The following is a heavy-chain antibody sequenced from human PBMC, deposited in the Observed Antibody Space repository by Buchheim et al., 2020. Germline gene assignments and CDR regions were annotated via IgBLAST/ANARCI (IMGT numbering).Heavy chain of an antibody. Sequence: VQLVESGGGLVKPGGSLRLSCAASGFTFIRYWMSWVRQAPGKELEWVANINQDGSEKYYVYSVDGRFAISRDNAKNSLFLQMNSLRAEDTAVYYCAKFGISMIVAGNYWYFDLWGRGTL. CDR2: INQDGSEK. CDR1: GFTFIRYW. D-gene: IGHD3-22*01. CDR3: AKFGISMIVAGNYWYFDL. V-gene: IGHV3-7*01. J-gene: IGHJ2*01.